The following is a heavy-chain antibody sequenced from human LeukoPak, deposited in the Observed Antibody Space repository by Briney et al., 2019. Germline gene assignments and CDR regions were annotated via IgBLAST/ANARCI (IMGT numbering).Heavy chain of an antibody. Sequence: ASVKVSCKASGYTFTGYYMHWVRQAPGQGLEWMGRINPNSGGTNYAQKFQGRVTMTRDTSISTAYMELSRLRSDDTAVYYCAREGLTSGYCTNGVCYGAFDIWGQGTMVTVSS. V-gene: IGHV1-2*06. D-gene: IGHD2-8*01. CDR1: GYTFTGYY. CDR3: AREGLTSGYCTNGVCYGAFDI. CDR2: INPNSGGT. J-gene: IGHJ3*02.